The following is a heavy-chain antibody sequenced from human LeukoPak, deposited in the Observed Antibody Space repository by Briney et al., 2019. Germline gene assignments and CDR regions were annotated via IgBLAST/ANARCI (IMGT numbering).Heavy chain of an antibody. J-gene: IGHJ5*02. CDR1: GFTFSSYA. D-gene: IGHD4-17*01. Sequence: GGSLRLSCAASGFTFSSYAMHWVRQAPGKGLEWVAVISYDGSNKYYADSVKGRFTISRDNSKNTLYLQMNSLRAEDTAVYYCARGSWRFDYGDSGFDPWGQGTLVTVSS. CDR3: ARGSWRFDYGDSGFDP. V-gene: IGHV3-30*04. CDR2: ISYDGSNK.